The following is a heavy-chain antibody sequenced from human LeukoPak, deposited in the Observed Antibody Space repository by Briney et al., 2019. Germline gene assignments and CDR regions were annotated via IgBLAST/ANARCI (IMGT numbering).Heavy chain of an antibody. Sequence: QSSETLSLTCAVYGGSFSGYYWSWIRQPPGKGLEWIGEINHSGSTNYNPSLKSRVTISVDTSKNQFSLKLSSVTAADTAVYYCAVADYYDISGYSFDYWGQGTLVTVSS. V-gene: IGHV4-34*01. J-gene: IGHJ4*02. CDR3: AVADYYDISGYSFDY. CDR1: GGSFSGYY. CDR2: INHSGST. D-gene: IGHD3-22*01.